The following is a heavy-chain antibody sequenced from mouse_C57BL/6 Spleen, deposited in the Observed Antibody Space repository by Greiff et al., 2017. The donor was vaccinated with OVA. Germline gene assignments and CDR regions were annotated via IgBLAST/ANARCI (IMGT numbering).Heavy chain of an antibody. V-gene: IGHV1-80*01. CDR2: IYPGDGDT. Sequence: VQLQQSGAELVKPGASVKISCKASGYAFSSYWMNWVKQRPGKGLKWIGQIYPGDGDTNYNGKFKGKATLTADKSSSTAYMQLSSLTSEDSAVYFCARDYGSSPLWYFDVWGTGTTVTVSS. J-gene: IGHJ1*03. CDR3: ARDYGSSPLWYFDV. D-gene: IGHD1-1*01. CDR1: GYAFSSYW.